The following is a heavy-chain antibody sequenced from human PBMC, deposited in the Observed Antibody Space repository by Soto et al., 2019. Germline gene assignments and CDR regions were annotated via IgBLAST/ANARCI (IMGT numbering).Heavy chain of an antibody. CDR1: GGSISSYY. Sequence: LSLTCTVSGGSISSYYWSWVRQPPGKGLEWIGYIYYSGSTNYNPSLKSRVTISVDTSKNQFSLKLSSVTAADTAVYYCARSYCRSGSCSPLDYWGQGTLVTVSS. CDR3: ARSYCRSGSCSPLDY. D-gene: IGHD2-15*01. V-gene: IGHV4-59*01. CDR2: IYYSGST. J-gene: IGHJ4*02.